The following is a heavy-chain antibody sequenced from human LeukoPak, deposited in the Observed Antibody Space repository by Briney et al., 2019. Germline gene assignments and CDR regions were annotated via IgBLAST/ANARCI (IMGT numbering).Heavy chain of an antibody. CDR3: ARPLRSNSHDAFDI. CDR1: GFTFSSYW. D-gene: IGHD3-10*01. J-gene: IGHJ3*02. V-gene: IGHV4-34*01. Sequence: PGGSLRLSCAASGFTFSSYWMSRIRQPPGKGLEWIGEINHSGSTNYNPSLKSRVTISVDTSKNQFSLKLSSVTAADTAVYYCARPLRSNSHDAFDIWGQGAMVTVSS. CDR2: INHSGST.